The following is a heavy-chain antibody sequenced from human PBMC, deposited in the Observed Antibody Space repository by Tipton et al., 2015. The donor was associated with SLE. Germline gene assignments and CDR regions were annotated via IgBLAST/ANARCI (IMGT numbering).Heavy chain of an antibody. CDR1: GFTFSRYA. Sequence: SLRLSCAASGFTFSRYAMHWVRQAPGKGLKWVAVIWYDGSNKYYADSVKGRFTISRDNSKNTLFLQMNSLRAEATGMYYCARVPSPYQFHAFDIWGQGTMVTASS. CDR2: IWYDGSNK. CDR3: ARVPSPYQFHAFDI. J-gene: IGHJ3*02. V-gene: IGHV3-33*01.